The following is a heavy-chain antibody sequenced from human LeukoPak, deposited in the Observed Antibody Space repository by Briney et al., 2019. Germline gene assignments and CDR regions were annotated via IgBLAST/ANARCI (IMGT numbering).Heavy chain of an antibody. CDR2: ISSSSSTI. V-gene: IGHV3-48*01. J-gene: IGHJ4*02. D-gene: IGHD4-23*01. CDR1: GFTFSSYS. CDR3: AKMGPTTVVTALDY. Sequence: GGSLRLSCAASGFTFSSYSMNWVRQAPGKGLEWVSYISSSSSTIYYADSVKGRFTISRDNSKNTLYLQMNSLRAEDTAVYYCAKMGPTTVVTALDYWGQGTLVTVSS.